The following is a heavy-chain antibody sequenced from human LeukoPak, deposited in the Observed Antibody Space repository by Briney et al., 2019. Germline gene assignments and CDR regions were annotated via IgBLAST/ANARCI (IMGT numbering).Heavy chain of an antibody. CDR3: ARGRRVLLWFGESYYFDY. CDR1: GFTFSSYA. CDR2: ISYDGSNK. V-gene: IGHV3-30*04. Sequence: GGSPRLSCAASGFTFSSYAMHWVRQAPGKGLEWVAVISYDGSNKYYADSVKGRFTISRDNSKNTLYLQMNSLRAEDTAVYYCARGRRVLLWFGESYYFDYWGQGTLVTVSS. J-gene: IGHJ4*02. D-gene: IGHD3-10*01.